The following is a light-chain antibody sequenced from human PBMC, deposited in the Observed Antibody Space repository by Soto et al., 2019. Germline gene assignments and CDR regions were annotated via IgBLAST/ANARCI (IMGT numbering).Light chain of an antibody. Sequence: QSALTQPPSASGTSGQRVTISCSGSSSNIGSNTVSWYQQLPGTAPKLLIYSNNQRPSGVPDRFSGSKSGTSASLAISGLQSEDEADYYCAAWDDSLNGYYVFGTGTKVTVL. J-gene: IGLJ1*01. CDR1: SSNIGSNT. CDR2: SNN. CDR3: AAWDDSLNGYYV. V-gene: IGLV1-44*01.